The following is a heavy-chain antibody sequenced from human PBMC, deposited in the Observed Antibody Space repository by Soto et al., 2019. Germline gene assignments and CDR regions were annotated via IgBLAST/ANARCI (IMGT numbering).Heavy chain of an antibody. V-gene: IGHV2-5*02. Sequence: SGAPLVNPTQTLTLTCTLSGFSRSTSGVVVGWIRPPPGKALEWLALIYWDDDKRYSPSLKSRLTITKDTSKNQVVLTMTNMDPVDTATYYCAHTLTIFVGYGMDVWGQGTTVTVSS. D-gene: IGHD3-3*01. CDR3: AHTLTIFVGYGMDV. CDR2: IYWDDDK. CDR1: GFSRSTSGVV. J-gene: IGHJ6*02.